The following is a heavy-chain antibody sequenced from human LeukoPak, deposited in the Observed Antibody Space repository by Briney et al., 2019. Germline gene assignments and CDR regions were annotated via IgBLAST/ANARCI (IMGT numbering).Heavy chain of an antibody. Sequence: GASVKISCKASGYTFTSYGISWVRQAPGQGLEWMGWISAYNGNTNYAQKLQGRVTMTTDTSTSTAYMELRSLRSDDTAVYYCARYLTVTSYYYYYYYMDVWGKGTTVTISS. V-gene: IGHV1-18*01. CDR2: ISAYNGNT. CDR1: GYTFTSYG. D-gene: IGHD4-17*01. CDR3: ARYLTVTSYYYYYYYMDV. J-gene: IGHJ6*03.